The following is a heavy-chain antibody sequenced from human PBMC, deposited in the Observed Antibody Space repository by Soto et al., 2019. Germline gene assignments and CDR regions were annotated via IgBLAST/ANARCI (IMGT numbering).Heavy chain of an antibody. D-gene: IGHD1-1*01. CDR3: ARAWNDVFPYFDY. V-gene: IGHV4-59*01. Sequence: PSETLSLTCTVSGGSISSYYWSWIRQPPGQGLEWIGYIYYSGSTNYNPSLQSRVTISVDTSKNQFSLKLSSVTAADTAVYYCARAWNDVFPYFDYWGQGTLVTVSS. CDR2: IYYSGST. J-gene: IGHJ4*02. CDR1: GGSISSYY.